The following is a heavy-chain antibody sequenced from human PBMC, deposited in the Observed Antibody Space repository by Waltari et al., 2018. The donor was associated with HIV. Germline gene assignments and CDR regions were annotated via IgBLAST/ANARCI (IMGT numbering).Heavy chain of an antibody. V-gene: IGHV1-8*01. D-gene: IGHD3-22*01. CDR2: MNPNSGNT. CDR1: GYTFTSYD. Sequence: QVQLVQSGAEVKKPGASVKVSCKASGYTFTSYDINWVRQATGQGLEWMGWMNPNSGNTGYAQKFQGRVTMTRNTSISTAYMELSSLRSEDTAVYYCARHYDSSGNDAFDIWGQGTMVTVSS. J-gene: IGHJ3*02. CDR3: ARHYDSSGNDAFDI.